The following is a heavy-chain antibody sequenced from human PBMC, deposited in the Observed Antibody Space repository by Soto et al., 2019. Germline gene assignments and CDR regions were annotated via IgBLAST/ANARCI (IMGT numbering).Heavy chain of an antibody. V-gene: IGHV1-69*02. CDR3: ASSYGSGYRAFDY. J-gene: IGHJ4*02. D-gene: IGHD3-10*01. CDR1: CDTFTFYS. Sequence: QVQLVQSGAEVKKPGSSVRVSCKASCDTFTFYSINWVRQAPGLGLEWMGRINPILSMSNYAQRIQGRVTMNADKSTSTAYLALSSLRSEDTAMYYCASSYGSGYRAFDYWGQGDLVTVSS. CDR2: INPILSMS.